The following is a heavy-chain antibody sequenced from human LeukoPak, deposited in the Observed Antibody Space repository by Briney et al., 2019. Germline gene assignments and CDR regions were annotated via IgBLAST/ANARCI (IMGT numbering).Heavy chain of an antibody. CDR3: ATHVYSSGWYFDY. J-gene: IGHJ4*02. Sequence: SETLSLTCTVSGDSIRSDSHYWGWIRQRPGKGLELIGSIRYTGSTYYNPCLKSRVTKSSATPKNQFSLKLSSVTAADTAVYYCATHVYSSGWYFDYWGQGTLVTVSS. CDR1: GDSIRSDSHY. V-gene: IGHV4-39*01. CDR2: IRYTGST. D-gene: IGHD6-19*01.